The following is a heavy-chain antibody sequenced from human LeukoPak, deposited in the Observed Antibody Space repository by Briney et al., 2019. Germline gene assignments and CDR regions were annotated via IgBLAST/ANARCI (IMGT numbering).Heavy chain of an antibody. CDR2: ISTSGST. CDR3: ARSYDSSGYYPPGYFDY. CDR1: GGSISSYY. Sequence: SETLSLTCTVSGGSISSYYWSWIRQPAGKGLESIGHISTSGSTNYNPSLKSRVTMSVDTSKNQFSLKLSSVTAADTAVYYCARSYDSSGYYPPGYFDYWGQGTLVTVSS. J-gene: IGHJ4*02. D-gene: IGHD3-22*01. V-gene: IGHV4-4*07.